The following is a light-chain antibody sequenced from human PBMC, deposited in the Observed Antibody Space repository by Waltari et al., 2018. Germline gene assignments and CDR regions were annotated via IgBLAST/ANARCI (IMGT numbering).Light chain of an antibody. J-gene: IGLJ3*02. CDR3: VLYLDRDIL. CDR2: STT. Sequence: QTVVTPEPSSSVSPGGTVTLTRSLSYGSVLPTYYTSWYQQSPGHAPRPLIYSTTTRSSGVPDRFSGSILGNRAALTITGAQADDESDYHCVLYLDRDILFGGGTKLTVL. CDR1: YGSVLPTYY. V-gene: IGLV8-61*01.